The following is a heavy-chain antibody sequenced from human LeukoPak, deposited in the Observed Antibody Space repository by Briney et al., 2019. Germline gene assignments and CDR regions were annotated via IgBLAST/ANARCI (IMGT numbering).Heavy chain of an antibody. CDR2: IRYDGSNK. CDR3: AKGTYYDFWSGSYYYMDV. D-gene: IGHD3-3*01. V-gene: IGHV3-30*02. J-gene: IGHJ6*03. CDR1: GFTFSSYG. Sequence: GGSLRLSCAASGFTFSSYGMHWVRQAPGKGLEWVAFIRYDGSNKYYADSVKGRFTISRDNSENTLYLHMNSLRAEDTAVYYCAKGTYYDFWSGSYYYMDVWGKGTTVTVSS.